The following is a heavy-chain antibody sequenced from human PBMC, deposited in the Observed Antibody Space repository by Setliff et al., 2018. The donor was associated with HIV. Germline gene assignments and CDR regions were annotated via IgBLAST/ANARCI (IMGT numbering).Heavy chain of an antibody. J-gene: IGHJ3*02. V-gene: IGHV3-21*01. D-gene: IGHD6-19*01. Sequence: GGSLRLSCAASGFTFSSYSMNWVRQAPGKGLEWVSSISSSSSYIYYADSVKGRFTISSDNAKNSLYLQMNSLRAEDTAVYYCARDRGYSSGWYWTDAFDIWGQGTMVTVSS. CDR3: ARDRGYSSGWYWTDAFDI. CDR2: ISSSSSYI. CDR1: GFTFSSYS.